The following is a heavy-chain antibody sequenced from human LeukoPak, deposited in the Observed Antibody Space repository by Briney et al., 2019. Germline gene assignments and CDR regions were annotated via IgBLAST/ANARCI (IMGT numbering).Heavy chain of an antibody. D-gene: IGHD3-9*01. CDR3: AATSPHLLRYFDWLPGVIDY. CDR1: GGSISSYY. V-gene: IGHV4-59*01. J-gene: IGHJ4*02. Sequence: SETLSLTCTVSGGSISSYYWSWIRQPPGKGLEWIGYIYYSGSTNYNPSLKSRVTISVDTSKNQFSLKLSSVTAADTAVYYCAATSPHLLRYFDWLPGVIDYWGQGTLVTVS. CDR2: IYYSGST.